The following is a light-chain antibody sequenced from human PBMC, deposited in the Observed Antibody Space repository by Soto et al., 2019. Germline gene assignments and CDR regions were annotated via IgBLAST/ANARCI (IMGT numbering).Light chain of an antibody. V-gene: IGKV1-39*01. CDR2: AAS. CDR3: RQSYGTSLT. Sequence: DMEMTQSPSSLSASVGDRVTITCRASQSISNYLNWYQHKPGNVPKLLIYAASTLQPGVPTRFSGSGSGTDFTITINSLLAEDFATYYCRQSYGTSLTFGRGTKLEIK. J-gene: IGKJ2*01. CDR1: QSISNY.